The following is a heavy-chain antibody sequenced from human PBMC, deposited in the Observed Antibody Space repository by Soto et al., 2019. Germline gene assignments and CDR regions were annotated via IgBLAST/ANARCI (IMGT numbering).Heavy chain of an antibody. V-gene: IGHV3-30*18. CDR1: GFSFETYA. Sequence: GGSLRLSCVASGFSFETYAMHWVRQPPGKGLEWVALVSYDGSNKYYADSVKGRFAISRDNSKNTMYLQMSSLRPEDTAMYYCAKDRPHYDSRAAAFDIWGRGTMVTVSS. J-gene: IGHJ3*02. D-gene: IGHD3-22*01. CDR3: AKDRPHYDSRAAAFDI. CDR2: VSYDGSNK.